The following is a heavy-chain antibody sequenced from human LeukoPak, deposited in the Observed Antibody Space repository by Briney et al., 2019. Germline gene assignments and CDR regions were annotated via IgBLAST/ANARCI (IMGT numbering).Heavy chain of an antibody. CDR3: ARDFYYDSSGYYRHHDAFDI. Sequence: SETLPLTCTVSGGSISSYYWSWIRQPPGKGLEWIGYIYYSGSTNYNPSLKSRVTISVDTSKNQFSLKLSSVTAADTAVYYCARDFYYDSSGYYRHHDAFDIWGQGTMVTVSS. J-gene: IGHJ3*02. D-gene: IGHD3-22*01. V-gene: IGHV4-59*01. CDR2: IYYSGST. CDR1: GGSISSYY.